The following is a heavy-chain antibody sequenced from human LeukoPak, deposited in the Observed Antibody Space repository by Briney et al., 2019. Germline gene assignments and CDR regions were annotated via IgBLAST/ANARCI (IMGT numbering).Heavy chain of an antibody. CDR2: INAGNGNT. CDR3: ARDAGLLWFGEPMYYFDY. CDR1: GYTFTSYA. V-gene: IGHV1-3*01. Sequence: ASVKVSCKASGYTFTSYAMHWVRQAPGQRLKWMGWINAGNGNTKYSQKFQGRVTITRDTSASTAYMELSSLRSEDTAVYYCARDAGLLWFGEPMYYFDYWGQGTLVTVSS. D-gene: IGHD3-10*01. J-gene: IGHJ4*02.